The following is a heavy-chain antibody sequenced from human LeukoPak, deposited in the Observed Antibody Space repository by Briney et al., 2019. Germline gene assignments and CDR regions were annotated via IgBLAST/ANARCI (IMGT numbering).Heavy chain of an antibody. CDR1: GFTFSSYE. CDR3: ARDAVGIVGATFYYYMDV. D-gene: IGHD1-26*01. Sequence: PGGSLRLSCAASGFTFSSYEMNWVRQAPGKGLEWVSYISSSGSTIYYADSVKGRFTISRDNAKNSLYLQMNSLRAEDTAVYYCARDAVGIVGATFYYYMDVWGKGTTVTISS. J-gene: IGHJ6*03. V-gene: IGHV3-48*03. CDR2: ISSSGSTI.